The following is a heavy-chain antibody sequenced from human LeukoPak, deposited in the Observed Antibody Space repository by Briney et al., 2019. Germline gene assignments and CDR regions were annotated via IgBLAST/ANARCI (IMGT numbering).Heavy chain of an antibody. J-gene: IGHJ6*02. Sequence: GGSLRLSCAASGFTFSSYSMNWVRQAPGKGLEWVSSISRSSSDIYYADSVKGRFTISRANAKNSLYLQMNSLRAEDTPVYYCARDPATPFDFWSGYYPQYMDVWGQGTTVTVSS. CDR3: ARDPATPFDFWSGYYPQYMDV. V-gene: IGHV3-21*01. CDR1: GFTFSSYS. D-gene: IGHD3-3*01. CDR2: ISRSSSDI.